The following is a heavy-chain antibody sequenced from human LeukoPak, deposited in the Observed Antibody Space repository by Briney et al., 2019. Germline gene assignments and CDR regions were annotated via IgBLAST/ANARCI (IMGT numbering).Heavy chain of an antibody. D-gene: IGHD3-22*01. J-gene: IGHJ4*02. Sequence: GESLKISCKGSGYRFTSYWIGWVRQMPGKGLEWMGIIYPGDSDTRYSPCFQGQVTISADKPISTAYLQGSSLKASDTAMYYCASPFMNYYDSSGYYYATDYWGQGTLVTVSS. V-gene: IGHV5-51*04. CDR1: GYRFTSYW. CDR2: IYPGDSDT. CDR3: ASPFMNYYDSSGYYYATDY.